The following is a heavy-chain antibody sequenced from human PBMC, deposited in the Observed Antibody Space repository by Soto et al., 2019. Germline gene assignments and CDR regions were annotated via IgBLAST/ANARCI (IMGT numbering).Heavy chain of an antibody. V-gene: IGHV3-53*01. CDR1: GFTVSSNY. CDR2: IYSGGST. Sequence: GGSLRLSCAASGFTVSSNYMSWVRQAPGKGLEWVSVIYSGGSTYYADSVKGRFTISRDNSKNTLYLQMNSLRAEDTAVYYCASGGADYGEPFDYWGQGTLVTVSS. D-gene: IGHD4-17*01. J-gene: IGHJ4*02. CDR3: ASGGADYGEPFDY.